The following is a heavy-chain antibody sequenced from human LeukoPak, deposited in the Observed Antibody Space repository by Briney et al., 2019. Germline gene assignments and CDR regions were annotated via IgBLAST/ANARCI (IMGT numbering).Heavy chain of an antibody. Sequence: SQTLSLTCTVSGGSISSGGYYWSWIRQHPGKGLEWIGYIYYSGSTYYNPSLKSRVTISVDTSKNQFSLKLSSVTAADTAVYYCAREAGVRGVIIPMYNWFDPWGQGTLVTVSS. V-gene: IGHV4-31*03. D-gene: IGHD3-10*01. J-gene: IGHJ5*02. CDR1: GGSISSGGYY. CDR2: IYYSGST. CDR3: AREAGVRGVIIPMYNWFDP.